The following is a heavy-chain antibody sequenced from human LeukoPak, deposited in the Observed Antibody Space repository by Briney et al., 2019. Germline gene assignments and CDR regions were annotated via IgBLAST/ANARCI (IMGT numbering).Heavy chain of an antibody. J-gene: IGHJ3*01. CDR1: GGSISSSSYY. Sequence: PSETLSLTCTVSGGSISSSSYYWGWIRQPPGKGLEWIGSIYYSGSTYYNPSLKSRVTISVDTSKNQFSLKLSSVTAADTAVYYCARLTFSYYDSSDPQPWGQGTMVTVSS. CDR2: IYYSGST. D-gene: IGHD3-22*01. CDR3: ARLTFSYYDSSDPQP. V-gene: IGHV4-39*01.